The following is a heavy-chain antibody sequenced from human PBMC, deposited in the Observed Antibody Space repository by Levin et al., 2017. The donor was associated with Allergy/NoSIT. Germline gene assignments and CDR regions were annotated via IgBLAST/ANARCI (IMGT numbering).Heavy chain of an antibody. CDR1: GGSISSGGYY. CDR3: AREYRIAARVFDY. V-gene: IGHV4-31*03. D-gene: IGHD6-6*01. J-gene: IGHJ4*02. Sequence: PSETLSLTCTVSGGSISSGGYYWSWIRQHPGKGLEWIGYIYYSGSTYYNPSLKSRVTISVDTSKNQFSLKLSSVTAADTAVYYCAREYRIAARVFDYWGQGTLVTVSS. CDR2: IYYSGST.